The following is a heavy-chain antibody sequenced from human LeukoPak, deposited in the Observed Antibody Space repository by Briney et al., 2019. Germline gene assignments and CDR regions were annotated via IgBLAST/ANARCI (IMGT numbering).Heavy chain of an antibody. J-gene: IGHJ6*02. Sequence: ASVKVSCKASGYTFTGYYMHWVRQAPGQGLEWMGWINPNSGGTNYAQKFQGRVTMTRDTSISTAYMELSRLRSDDTAVYYCAHINSSPGYYYGMDVWGQGTTVTVSS. CDR2: INPNSGGT. CDR1: GYTFTGYY. V-gene: IGHV1-2*02. D-gene: IGHD3-22*01. CDR3: AHINSSPGYYYGMDV.